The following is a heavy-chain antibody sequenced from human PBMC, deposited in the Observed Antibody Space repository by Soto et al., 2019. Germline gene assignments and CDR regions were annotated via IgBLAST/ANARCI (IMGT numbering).Heavy chain of an antibody. D-gene: IGHD2-2*01. CDR3: VKDGGYCSSSTCYSLRNHYFDS. Sequence: GGSLRLSCAASGFIFSDYWMSWVRQAPGKGPEWVANIKFDGSEKQYVDSVRGRFTISRDNSRNSLFLQMNSLRAGDTAVYYCVKDGGYCSSSTCYSLRNHYFDSWGQGTPATVSS. CDR2: IKFDGSEK. V-gene: IGHV3-7*03. J-gene: IGHJ4*02. CDR1: GFIFSDYW.